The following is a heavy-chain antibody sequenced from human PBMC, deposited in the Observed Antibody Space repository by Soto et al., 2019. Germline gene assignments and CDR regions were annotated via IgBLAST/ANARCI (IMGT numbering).Heavy chain of an antibody. Sequence: SETLSLTCTVSGGSISRYYWSWIRQPPGKGLEWIGYIYYSGSTNYNPSLKSRVTISVDTSKNQFSLKLSSVTAADTAVYYCARVGVTIFGVVYAFDIWGQGTMVTVSS. J-gene: IGHJ3*02. D-gene: IGHD3-3*01. V-gene: IGHV4-59*01. CDR3: ARVGVTIFGVVYAFDI. CDR1: GGSISRYY. CDR2: IYYSGST.